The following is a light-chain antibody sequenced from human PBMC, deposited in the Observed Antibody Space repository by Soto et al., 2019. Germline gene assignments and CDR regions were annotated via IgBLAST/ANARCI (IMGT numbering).Light chain of an antibody. CDR1: QSIRSY. Sequence: EVVLTQSPATLSLSPGERATLSCRASQSIRSYLAWYQQKPGQAPRLLIYDASNRATGIPARFSGSGSGTDFTLTISSLEPEDVAVYYCQQRSMWPPLTFGGGTKVELK. CDR3: QQRSMWPPLT. V-gene: IGKV3-11*01. J-gene: IGKJ4*01. CDR2: DAS.